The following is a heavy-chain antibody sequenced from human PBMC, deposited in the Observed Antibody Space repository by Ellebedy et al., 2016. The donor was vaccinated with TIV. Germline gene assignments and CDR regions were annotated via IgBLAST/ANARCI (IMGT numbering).Heavy chain of an antibody. J-gene: IGHJ4*02. CDR3: ARGGVDTAMANKVPLIDY. Sequence: AASVKVSCKASGYTFTGYYMHWARQAPGQGLEWMGWINPNSGGTNYAQKFQGRVTMTRDTSISTAYMELSRLRSDDTAVYYCARGGVDTAMANKVPLIDYWGQGTLVTVSS. CDR1: GYTFTGYY. V-gene: IGHV1-2*02. D-gene: IGHD5-18*01. CDR2: INPNSGGT.